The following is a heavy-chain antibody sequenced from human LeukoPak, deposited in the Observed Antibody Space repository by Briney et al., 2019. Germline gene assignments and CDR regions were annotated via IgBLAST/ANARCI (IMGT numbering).Heavy chain of an antibody. CDR1: GGSFSGYY. Sequence: PSETLSLTCAVYGGSFSGYYWSWIRQPPGKGLEWIGEINHSGSTNYNPSLKSRVTISVDTSKNQFSLKLSSMTAADTAVYFCARRTTGYWTFDYWGQGTLVTVSS. CDR3: ARRTTGYWTFDY. J-gene: IGHJ4*02. V-gene: IGHV4-34*01. CDR2: INHSGST. D-gene: IGHD3-9*01.